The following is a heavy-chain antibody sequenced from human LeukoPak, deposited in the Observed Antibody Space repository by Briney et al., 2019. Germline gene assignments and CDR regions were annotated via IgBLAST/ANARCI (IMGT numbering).Heavy chain of an antibody. CDR3: ARFGAKQHVGKIDY. V-gene: IGHV3-21*01. CDR2: ISSSRSYI. CDR1: GFTFSSYS. J-gene: IGHJ4*02. D-gene: IGHD6-6*01. Sequence: GGSLRLSCAASGFTFSSYSMNWVRQAPGKGLEWVSSISSSRSYIYYADSVKGRFTISRDNAKNSLYLQMNSLRAEDTAVYYCARFGAKQHVGKIDYWGQGALVTVSS.